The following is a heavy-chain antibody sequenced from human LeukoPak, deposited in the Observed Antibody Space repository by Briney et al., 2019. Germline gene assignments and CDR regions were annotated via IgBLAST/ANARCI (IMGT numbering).Heavy chain of an antibody. D-gene: IGHD3-22*01. CDR3: AIDSSGPYQGDY. CDR1: GGSISSSSYY. J-gene: IGHJ4*02. Sequence: SETLSLTCTVSGGSISSSSYYWGWIRQPPGKGLEWIGSIYYSGSTYYNPSLKSRFTISVDTSKNQFSLKLSSVTAADTAVYYCAIDSSGPYQGDYWGQGTLVTVSS. CDR2: IYYSGST. V-gene: IGHV4-39*01.